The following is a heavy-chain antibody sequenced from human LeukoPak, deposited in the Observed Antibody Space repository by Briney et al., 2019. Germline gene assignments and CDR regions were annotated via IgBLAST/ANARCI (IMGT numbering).Heavy chain of an antibody. J-gene: IGHJ6*03. D-gene: IGHD4-11*01. CDR1: GFTFSSYW. CDR3: AREVKSTVTTLGSRYYYYYMDV. Sequence: PGGSLRLSCAASGFTFSSYWMSWVRQAPGKGLEWVSYISSSGSTIYYADSVKGRFTISRDNAKNSLYLQMNSLRAEDTAFYFCAREVKSTVTTLGSRYYYYYMDVWGKGTTVTVSS. CDR2: ISSSGSTI. V-gene: IGHV3-48*04.